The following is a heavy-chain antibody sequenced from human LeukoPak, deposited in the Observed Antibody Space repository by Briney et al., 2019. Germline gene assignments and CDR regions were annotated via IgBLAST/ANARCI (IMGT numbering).Heavy chain of an antibody. J-gene: IGHJ5*02. CDR2: IWYDGSNK. V-gene: IGHV3-33*01. CDR3: ASNAGVAAAFNWFDP. CDR1: GFTFSSYG. D-gene: IGHD6-13*01. Sequence: PGRSLRLSCAASGFTFSSYGMPWVRQAPGKGLEWVADIWYDGSNKYYADSVKGRFTISRDNSKNTLYLQMNSLRAEDTAVYYCASNAGVAAAFNWFDPWGQGTLVTVSS.